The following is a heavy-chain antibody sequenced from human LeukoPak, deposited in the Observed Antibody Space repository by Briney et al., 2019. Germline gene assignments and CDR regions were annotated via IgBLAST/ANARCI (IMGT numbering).Heavy chain of an antibody. D-gene: IGHD4-17*01. CDR3: ARAYGDHYYYYYYYMDV. Sequence: SETLSLTCTVSGGSISSSSYYWGWIRQPPGKGLEWIGSIYYSGSTYYNPSLKSRVTISLDTSKNQFSLKLSSVTAADTAVYYCARAYGDHYYYYYYYMDVWGKGTTVTVSS. CDR1: GGSISSSSYY. J-gene: IGHJ6*03. CDR2: IYYSGST. V-gene: IGHV4-39*01.